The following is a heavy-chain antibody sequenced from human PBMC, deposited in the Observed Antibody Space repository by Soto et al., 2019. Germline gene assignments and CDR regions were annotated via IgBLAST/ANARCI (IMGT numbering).Heavy chain of an antibody. CDR1: GFTFSNYG. Sequence: QVQLVESGGGVVQPGRSLRLSCVVSGFTFSNYGMHWVRQAPGKGLEWVADIWYDGSGQRYADSVQGRFTISRDNSKNTLYLQMNSLRVEDTAVYYCAKDQVLRESYGHALDVWGQGTTVTVSS. CDR2: IWYDGSGQ. J-gene: IGHJ6*02. CDR3: AKDQVLRESYGHALDV. V-gene: IGHV3-33*03. D-gene: IGHD3-10*01.